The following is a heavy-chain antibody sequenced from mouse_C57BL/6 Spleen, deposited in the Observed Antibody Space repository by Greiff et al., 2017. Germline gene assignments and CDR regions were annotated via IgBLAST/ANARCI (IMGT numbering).Heavy chain of an antibody. CDR3: ARLDGSLYWYFDV. CDR2: IDPSDSET. V-gene: IGHV1-52*01. J-gene: IGHJ1*03. Sequence: SVKQRPIQGLEWIGNIDPSDSETHYNQKFKDKATLTVDKSSSTAYMQPSSLTSEDSAVYYCARLDGSLYWYFDVWGTGTTVTVSS. D-gene: IGHD1-1*01.